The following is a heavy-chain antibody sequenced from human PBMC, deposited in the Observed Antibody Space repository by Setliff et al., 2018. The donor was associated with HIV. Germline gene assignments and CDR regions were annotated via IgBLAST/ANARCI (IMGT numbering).Heavy chain of an antibody. J-gene: IGHJ4*02. Sequence: SETLSLTCAVSGYSISSGYYWGWIRQPPGKGLEWIGCIYQSGSTYYNVSLKSRVTMSVDTFKNQFSLKLSSVTAADTAVYYCARIYDYGSYYFDYWGQGTLVTVSS. CDR1: GYSISSGYY. D-gene: IGHD4-17*01. CDR2: IYQSGST. CDR3: ARIYDYGSYYFDY. V-gene: IGHV4-38-2*01.